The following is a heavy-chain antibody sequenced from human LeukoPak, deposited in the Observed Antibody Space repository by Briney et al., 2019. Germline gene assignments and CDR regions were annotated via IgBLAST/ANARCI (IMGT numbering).Heavy chain of an antibody. CDR1: GGTFSSYA. V-gene: IGHV1-69*13. CDR3: ARDRLDYGDYETCLDV. D-gene: IGHD4-17*01. CDR2: IIPIFGTA. J-gene: IGHJ6*04. Sequence: GASVKVSCKASGGTFSSYAISWVRQAPGKGLEWMGGIIPIFGTANYAQKFQGRVTITADESTSTACMELSSLRSEDTAVYYCARDRLDYGDYETCLDVWGKGTTVTVSS.